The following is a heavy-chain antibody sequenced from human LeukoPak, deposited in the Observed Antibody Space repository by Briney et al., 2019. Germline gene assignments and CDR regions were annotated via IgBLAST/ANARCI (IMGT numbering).Heavy chain of an antibody. Sequence: PSETLSLTCAVYGGSFSGYYWGWIRQPPGKGLEWIGNIYPTGSTYYNPSLKSRVTISVDTSKNQFSLKLSSVTAADTAVYYCARSRGIVLMVYAIRRDKSNNWFDPWGQGTLVTVSS. D-gene: IGHD2-8*01. CDR3: ARSRGIVLMVYAIRRDKSNNWFDP. CDR1: GGSFSGYY. V-gene: IGHV4-34*01. CDR2: IYPTGST. J-gene: IGHJ5*02.